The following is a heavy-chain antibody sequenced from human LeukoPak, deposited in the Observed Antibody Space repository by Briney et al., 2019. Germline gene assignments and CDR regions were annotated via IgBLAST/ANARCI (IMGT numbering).Heavy chain of an antibody. CDR3: VRVDNPGAEYLRH. J-gene: IGHJ1*01. CDR2: INDSGST. D-gene: IGHD1-14*01. CDR1: GESFSGYF. Sequence: SETLSLTCAVSGESFSGYFWTWIRQPPGKGLEWLGEINDSGSTNYNPSLKSRVTISVDTSKNQFSLRLTSATAADSAVYYCVRVDNPGAEYLRHWGRGTLVTVSS. V-gene: IGHV4-34*01.